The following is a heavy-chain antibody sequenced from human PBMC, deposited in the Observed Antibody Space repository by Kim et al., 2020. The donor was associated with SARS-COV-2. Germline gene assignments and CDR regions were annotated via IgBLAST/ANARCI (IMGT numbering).Heavy chain of an antibody. J-gene: IGHJ6*03. CDR3: ARSSSTSCPCYYMDV. CDR1: GFTFSTYW. CDR2: INSDGSST. V-gene: IGHV3-74*01. D-gene: IGHD2-2*01. Sequence: GGSLRLSCAASGFTFSTYWMYWVRQAPGKGLEWVSRINSDGSSTNYADSVKGRFTISRDNAKNTLYLQMNSLRAEDTAVYYCARSSSTSCPCYYMDVWGKGTTVTVSS.